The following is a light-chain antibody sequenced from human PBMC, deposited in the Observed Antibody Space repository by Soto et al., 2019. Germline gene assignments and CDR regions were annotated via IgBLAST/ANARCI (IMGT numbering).Light chain of an antibody. CDR1: SGHSSYI. CDR3: ETWDSNIRV. J-gene: IGLJ3*02. Sequence: QLVLTQSSSASASLGSSVGLTCTLSSGHSSYIIAWHQQQPGKAPRYLMNLEGSGGYNRGSGVPDRFSGYSSGADRYLTISNLQSEDEADYYCETWDSNIRVFGGGTKLTVL. CDR2: LEGSGGY. V-gene: IGLV4-60*03.